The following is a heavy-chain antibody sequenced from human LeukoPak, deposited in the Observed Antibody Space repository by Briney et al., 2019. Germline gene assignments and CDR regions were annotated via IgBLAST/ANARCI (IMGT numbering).Heavy chain of an antibody. D-gene: IGHD3-10*02. J-gene: IGHJ4*02. Sequence: GGSLRLSCAASGFTFSSYWMSWVRQAPGKGLEWVANIKKDGSEKYYVDSVKGRFTISRDNAKNSLYLQMNTLSAADTAVYYCARGVRGARHFDYWGQGALVTVSS. CDR3: ARGVRGARHFDY. CDR1: GFTFSSYW. V-gene: IGHV3-7*01. CDR2: IKKDGSEK.